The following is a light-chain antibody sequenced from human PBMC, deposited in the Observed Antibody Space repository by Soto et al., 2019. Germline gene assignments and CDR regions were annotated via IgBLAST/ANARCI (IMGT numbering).Light chain of an antibody. CDR1: QRIDYY. J-gene: IGKJ4*01. Sequence: DIQMTQPPSSLSASVGDRVTITCRASQRIDYYLNWYQQKPGKAPNLLIYATSSLHSGVPSRFSGSGSGTDFTLTIDSLQPEDFATYYCQQSYSSPPAFGGGTKVDIK. CDR2: ATS. V-gene: IGKV1-39*01. CDR3: QQSYSSPPA.